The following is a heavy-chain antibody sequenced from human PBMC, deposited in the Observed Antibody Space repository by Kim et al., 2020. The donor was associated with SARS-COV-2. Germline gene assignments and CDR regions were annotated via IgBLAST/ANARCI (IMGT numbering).Heavy chain of an antibody. V-gene: IGHV3-23*03. Sequence: SGQGRFTISRDNTKNTLYLQMNSLRAEDTAVYYCAKGKSYGSGSYLNYWGQGTLVTVSS. J-gene: IGHJ4*02. CDR3: AKGKSYGSGSYLNY. D-gene: IGHD3-10*01.